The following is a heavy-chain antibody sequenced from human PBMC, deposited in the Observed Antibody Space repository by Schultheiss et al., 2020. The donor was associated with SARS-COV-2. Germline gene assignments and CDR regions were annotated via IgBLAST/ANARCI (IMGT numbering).Heavy chain of an antibody. CDR2: IYPGDSDT. CDR1: GYSFTSYW. J-gene: IGHJ1*01. CDR3: ARLMCSGGSCSFRH. D-gene: IGHD2-15*01. Sequence: GGSLRLSCKGSGYSFTSYWISWVRQMPGKGLEWMGIIYPGDSDTRYSPSFQGQVTISADKSISTAYLQWSSLKASDTAMYYCARLMCSGGSCSFRHWGQGTLVTVSS. V-gene: IGHV5-51*01.